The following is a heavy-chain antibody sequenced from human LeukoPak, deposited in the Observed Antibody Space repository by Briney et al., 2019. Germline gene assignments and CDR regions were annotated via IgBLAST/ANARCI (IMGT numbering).Heavy chain of an antibody. CDR2: MYHSGST. Sequence: PSETLSLTCAVYGGSFSGYYWGWVRQPPGKGLEWIGTMYHSGSTYYNPWVKSRVTLSVDVSKNRFSLNLTSVTAADTVLYCCARTHFDSLGWFDPWGQGIKVIVSS. CDR1: GGSFSGYY. J-gene: IGHJ5*02. V-gene: IGHV4-34*11. D-gene: IGHD3-9*01. CDR3: ARTHFDSLGWFDP.